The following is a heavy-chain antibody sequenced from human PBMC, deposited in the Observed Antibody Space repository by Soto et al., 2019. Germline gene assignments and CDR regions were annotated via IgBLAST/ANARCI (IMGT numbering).Heavy chain of an antibody. CDR1: GGSISSGGYY. CDR3: ARWVGATSFDY. D-gene: IGHD1-26*01. V-gene: IGHV4-31*03. CDR2: IYYSGST. Sequence: QVQLQESGPGLVKPSQTLSLTCTVSGGSISSGGYYWSWIRQHPGKGLEWIGYIYYSGSTYYNPALKSRVTISADTSKNQFSLKLSSVTATDTAVYYCARWVGATSFDYWGQGTLVTVSS. J-gene: IGHJ4*02.